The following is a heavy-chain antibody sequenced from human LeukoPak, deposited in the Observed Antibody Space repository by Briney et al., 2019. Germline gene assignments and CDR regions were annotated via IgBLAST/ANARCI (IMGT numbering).Heavy chain of an antibody. J-gene: IGHJ3*02. CDR1: GGTFSSYA. D-gene: IGHD3-22*01. Sequence: SVKVSCKASGGTFSSYAISWVRQAPGQGLEWMGGIIPIFGTANYAQKFQGRVTITTDESTSTAYMELSSLRSEDTAVYYCAGRITMIVVVTYDAFDIWGQGTMVTVSS. CDR3: AGRITMIVVVTYDAFDI. V-gene: IGHV1-69*05. CDR2: IIPIFGTA.